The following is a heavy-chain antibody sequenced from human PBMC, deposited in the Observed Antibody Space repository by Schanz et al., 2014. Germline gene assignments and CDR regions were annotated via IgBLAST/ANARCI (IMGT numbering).Heavy chain of an antibody. CDR1: GFTFSNHA. D-gene: IGHD3-9*01. CDR2: IGGSGDST. V-gene: IGHV3-23*04. CDR3: AKHVRSLTGNDY. Sequence: EVQLVESGGGLVQPGGSLRLSCAASGFTFSNHALSWVRQAPGKGLEWVSGIGGSGDSTHYADSVKGRFIISRDNSKNTLYLQVNSLRAEDTAVYYCAKHVRSLTGNDYWGQGTLVNGSS. J-gene: IGHJ4*02.